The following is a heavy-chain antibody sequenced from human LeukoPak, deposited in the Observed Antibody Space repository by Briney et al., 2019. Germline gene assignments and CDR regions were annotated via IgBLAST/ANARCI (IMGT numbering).Heavy chain of an antibody. Sequence: GGSLRLSCAASGFTFRTYEMNWVRQAPGKGLEWVSYISSSGSTIYYADSVKGRFTISRDNAKNSLYLQMNSLRAEDTAVYYCAKEYSSGWYIGYFDYWGQGTLVTVSS. J-gene: IGHJ4*02. CDR2: ISSSGSTI. D-gene: IGHD6-19*01. CDR1: GFTFRTYE. V-gene: IGHV3-48*03. CDR3: AKEYSSGWYIGYFDY.